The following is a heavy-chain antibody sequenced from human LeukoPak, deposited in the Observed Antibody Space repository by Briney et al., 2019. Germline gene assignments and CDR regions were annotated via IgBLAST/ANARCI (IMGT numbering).Heavy chain of an antibody. CDR3: ARVVGFVAAIDAFDI. V-gene: IGHV4-30-4*01. J-gene: IGHJ3*02. CDR1: GGSISSGDYY. D-gene: IGHD1-26*01. Sequence: SQTLSLTCTVSGGSISSGDYYWSWIRQPPGKGLEWIVYIYYSWSTYYNPSLKSRVTISVDTSKNQFSLKLSSVTAADTAVYYCARVVGFVAAIDAFDIWGQGTMVTVSS. CDR2: IYYSWST.